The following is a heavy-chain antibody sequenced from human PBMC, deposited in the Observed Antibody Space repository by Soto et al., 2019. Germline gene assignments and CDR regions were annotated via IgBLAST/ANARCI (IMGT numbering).Heavy chain of an antibody. CDR2: INPNSGGT. CDR1: GYTFTGYY. CDR3: ARPYSSGYSNWFDP. D-gene: IGHD3-22*01. J-gene: IGHJ5*02. V-gene: IGHV1-2*02. Sequence: ASVKVSGKASGYTFTGYYMHWVRQAPGQGLEWMGWINPNSGGTNYAQKFQGRVTMTRDTSISTAYMELSRLRSDDTAVYYCARPYSSGYSNWFDPWGQGTLVTVSS.